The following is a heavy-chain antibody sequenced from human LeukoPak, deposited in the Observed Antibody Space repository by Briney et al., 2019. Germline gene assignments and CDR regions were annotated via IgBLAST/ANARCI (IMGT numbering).Heavy chain of an antibody. J-gene: IGHJ4*02. Sequence: GGSLRLSCAASGFTFSSYSMNWVRQAPGKGLEWVSSISSSSSYIYYADSVKGRFTISRDNAKNSLYLQMNSLRAEDTAVYYCARPSVSQDYFAYWGQGTLVTVSS. CDR1: GFTFSSYS. CDR3: ARPSVSQDYFAY. CDR2: ISSSSSYI. V-gene: IGHV3-21*01.